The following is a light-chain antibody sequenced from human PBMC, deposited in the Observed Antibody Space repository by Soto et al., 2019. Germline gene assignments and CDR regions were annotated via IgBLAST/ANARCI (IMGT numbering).Light chain of an antibody. CDR3: SSYAGSNIL. CDR1: SSDVGGYNY. J-gene: IGLJ2*01. CDR2: EVS. Sequence: QSALTQPPSASGSPGQSVTISCTGTSSDVGGYNYVSRYQHHPGKAPKLMIYEVSKRPSGVPDRFSGSKSGNTASLTVSGLQAEDEADYYCSSYAGSNILFGGGTKLTVL. V-gene: IGLV2-8*01.